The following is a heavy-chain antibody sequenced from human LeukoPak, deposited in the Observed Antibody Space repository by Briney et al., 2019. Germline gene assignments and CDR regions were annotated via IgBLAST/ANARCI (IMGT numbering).Heavy chain of an antibody. CDR2: ISYDGSNK. D-gene: IGHD3-9*01. CDR3: ARGGDILTGPNWFDP. J-gene: IGHJ5*02. Sequence: PGRSLRLSCAASGFTFSSYGMHWVRQAPGKGLEWVAVISYDGSNKYYADSVKGRFTISRDNSKNTLYLQMNSLRAEDTAVYYCARGGDILTGPNWFDPWGQGTLVTVSS. V-gene: IGHV3-30*03. CDR1: GFTFSSYG.